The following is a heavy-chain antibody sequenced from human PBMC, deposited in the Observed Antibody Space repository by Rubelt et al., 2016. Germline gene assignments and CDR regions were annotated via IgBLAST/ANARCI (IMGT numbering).Heavy chain of an antibody. V-gene: IGHV4-59*08. D-gene: IGHD1-26*01. Sequence: QVQLQESGPGLVKPSETLSLTCTVSGGSISSYYWSWIRQPPGKGLEWIGYIYYSGSTNYNPSLKSRVTISVDTSKNQFSLKLSSVTAADTAVYYCARTVLVGANRIDYWGQGTLVTVSS. CDR3: ARTVLVGANRIDY. CDR2: IYYSGST. CDR1: GGSISSYY. J-gene: IGHJ4*02.